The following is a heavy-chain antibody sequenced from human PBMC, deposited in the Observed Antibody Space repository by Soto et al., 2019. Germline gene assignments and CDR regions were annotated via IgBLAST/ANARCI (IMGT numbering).Heavy chain of an antibody. CDR2: IYYSGST. CDR1: GGSISSYY. V-gene: IGHV4-59*01. Sequence: LSLTCTVSGGSISSYYWSWIRQPPGKGLEWIGYIYYSGSTNYNPSLKSRVTISVDTSKNQFSLKLSSVTAADTAVYYCARGDYYYGMDVWGQGTTVTVSS. J-gene: IGHJ6*02. CDR3: ARGDYYYGMDV.